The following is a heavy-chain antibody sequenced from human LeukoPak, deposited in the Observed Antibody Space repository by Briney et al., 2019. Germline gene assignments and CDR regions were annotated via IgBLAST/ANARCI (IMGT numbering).Heavy chain of an antibody. CDR2: ISGSGGST. J-gene: IGHJ6*02. CDR1: RFTFSSYA. V-gene: IGHV3-23*01. Sequence: GGSLRLSCAASRFTFSSYAMSWVRQAPGKGLEWVSTISGSGGSTYYTDSVKGRFTISRDNSKNTLYLQMNSLRAEDTAVYYCAKFWCSGGSCSWHYYGMDVWGQGTTVTVSS. D-gene: IGHD2-15*01. CDR3: AKFWCSGGSCSWHYYGMDV.